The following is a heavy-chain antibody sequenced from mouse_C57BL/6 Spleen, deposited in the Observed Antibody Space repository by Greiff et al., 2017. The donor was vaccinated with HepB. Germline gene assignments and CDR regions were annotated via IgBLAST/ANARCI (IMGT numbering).Heavy chain of an antibody. CDR2: IDPSDSYT. D-gene: IGHD4-1*01. Sequence: VQLQQSGAELVKPGASVKLSCKASGYTFTSYWMQWVKQRPGQGLEWIGEIDPSDSYTNYNQKFKGKATLTVDTSSSTAYMQLSSLTSEDSAVYYCATAGTGYWGQGTTLTVSS. CDR1: GYTFTSYW. V-gene: IGHV1-50*01. J-gene: IGHJ2*01. CDR3: ATAGTGY.